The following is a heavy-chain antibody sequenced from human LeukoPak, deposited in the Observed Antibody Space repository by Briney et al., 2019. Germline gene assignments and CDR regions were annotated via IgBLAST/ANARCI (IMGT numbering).Heavy chain of an antibody. CDR3: ARESIVATTFFDY. D-gene: IGHD5-12*01. Sequence: SQTLSLTCTVSGGSISSGSYYWSWIRQPAGKGLEWIGRIYTSGSTNYNPSLKSRVTISVDTSKNQFSLKLSSVTAADTAVYYCARESIVATTFFDYWGQGTLVTVSS. CDR1: GGSISSGSYY. J-gene: IGHJ4*02. CDR2: IYTSGST. V-gene: IGHV4-61*02.